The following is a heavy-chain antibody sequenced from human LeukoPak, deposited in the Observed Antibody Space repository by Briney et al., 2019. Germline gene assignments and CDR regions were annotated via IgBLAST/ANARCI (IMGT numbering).Heavy chain of an antibody. CDR2: IYHSGST. D-gene: IGHD1-26*01. J-gene: IGHJ4*02. Sequence: SETLSLTCAVSGGSISSGGYSWSWIRQPPGKGLEWIGYIYHSGSTYYNPSLKSRVTISVYRSKNQFSLKLSSVTAADTAVYYCARYSGSYYFDYWGQGTLVTVSS. V-gene: IGHV4-30-2*01. CDR1: GGSISSGGYS. CDR3: ARYSGSYYFDY.